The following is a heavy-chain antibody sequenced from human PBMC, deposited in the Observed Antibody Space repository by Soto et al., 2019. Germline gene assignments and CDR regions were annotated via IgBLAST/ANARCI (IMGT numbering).Heavy chain of an antibody. Sequence: QVQLQESGPGLVKPSETLSLTCTVSGGSISSYYWSWIRQPPGKGLEWIGSIYYSGSTNYNPSLKSRVTISVATSKNQSSLKLSSVTAADRAVYYWARASGGYIDYWGQGTLVTVSS. CDR3: ARASGGYIDY. V-gene: IGHV4-59*01. CDR1: GGSISSYY. D-gene: IGHD2-15*01. CDR2: IYYSGST. J-gene: IGHJ4*02.